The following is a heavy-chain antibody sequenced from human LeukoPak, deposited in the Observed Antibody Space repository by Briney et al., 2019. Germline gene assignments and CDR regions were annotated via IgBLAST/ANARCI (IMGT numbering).Heavy chain of an antibody. Sequence: PGGSLRLSCAASGFTFSSYRMIGVPHAPGKGVVWVSYISSCSSTIYYADSVKGRFTISRDNHKNSLYLQMASVRAENTGKYCCAKEGRVGYYDAMDVWGQGTTVTVSS. V-gene: IGHV3-48*01. CDR1: GFTFSSYR. CDR3: AKEGRVGYYDAMDV. CDR2: ISSCSSTI. J-gene: IGHJ6*02. D-gene: IGHD1-26*01.